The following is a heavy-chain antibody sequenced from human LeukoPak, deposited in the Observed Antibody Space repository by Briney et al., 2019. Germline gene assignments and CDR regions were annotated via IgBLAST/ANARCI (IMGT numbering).Heavy chain of an antibody. CDR1: GGSISSYY. CDR2: IYTSGSI. D-gene: IGHD3-10*01. J-gene: IGHJ4*02. Sequence: SETLSLTCTVSGGSISSYYWSWIRQPAGKGLEWIGRIYTSGSINYNPSLKSRVTMSVDTSKNQFSLKLSSVTAADTAVYYCARDSYYYGSGSYPTLDYWGQGTLVTVSS. V-gene: IGHV4-4*07. CDR3: ARDSYYYGSGSYPTLDY.